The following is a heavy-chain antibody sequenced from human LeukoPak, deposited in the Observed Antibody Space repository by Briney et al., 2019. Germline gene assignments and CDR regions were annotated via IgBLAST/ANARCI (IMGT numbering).Heavy chain of an antibody. CDR2: MNPNSGNT. J-gene: IGHJ4*02. CDR3: ATHSGGY. V-gene: IGHV1-8*03. CDR1: GYTFTSYD. Sequence: ASVKVSCKASGYTFTSYDINWVRQATGQGLEWMGWMNPNSGNTGYAQKFQGRVTITADESTSTAYMELSSLRSEDTAVYYCATHSGGYWGQGTLVTVSS. D-gene: IGHD3-16*01.